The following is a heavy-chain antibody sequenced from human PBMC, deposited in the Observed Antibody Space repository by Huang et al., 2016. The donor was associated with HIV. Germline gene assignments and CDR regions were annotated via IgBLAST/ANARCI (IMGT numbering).Heavy chain of an antibody. CDR2: IYYKGST. Sequence: QLLLQESGPGLVKPSEALALTCAVSGGSIRSSDYHWGWIRQPPGKGLEWIGSIYYKGSTHYSPSHRSRVTIAVDTSKTHFFINLTSMTAAETDVYYCARHREGPVAYYSGWGSHLNYMDVWGRGRTVVVSS. CDR3: ARHREGPVAYYSGWGSHLNYMDV. D-gene: IGHD3-10*01. V-gene: IGHV4-39*01. J-gene: IGHJ6*03. CDR1: GGSIRSSDYH.